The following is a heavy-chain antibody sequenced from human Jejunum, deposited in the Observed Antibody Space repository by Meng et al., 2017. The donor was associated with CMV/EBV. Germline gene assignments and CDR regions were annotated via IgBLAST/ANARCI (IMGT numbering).Heavy chain of an antibody. CDR2: ISWDGGDT. Sequence: WSASGFDFEDYTMHWVRQAPGKSLEWVSLISWDGGDTLYADSVRGRFTISRDNSKNSLYLHMSSLRADDTAFYYCATIGGLQAFDFWGQGTMVTVSS. CDR1: GFDFEDYT. CDR3: ATIGGLQAFDF. J-gene: IGHJ3*01. V-gene: IGHV3-43*01. D-gene: IGHD3-16*01.